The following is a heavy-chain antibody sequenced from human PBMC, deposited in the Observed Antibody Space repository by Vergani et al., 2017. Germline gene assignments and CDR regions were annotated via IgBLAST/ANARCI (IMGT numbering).Heavy chain of an antibody. V-gene: IGHV4-59*01. CDR2: IYYSGST. D-gene: IGHD6-6*01. Sequence: QVQLQESGPGLVKPSETLSLTCTVSGGSISSYYWSWIRQPPGKGLEWIGYIYYSGSTNYNPSLKSRVTISVDTSKNQFSLKLRSVTAADTAVYYCARASLRGMIDYWGQGTLVTVSS. CDR3: ARASLRGMIDY. J-gene: IGHJ4*02. CDR1: GGSISSYY.